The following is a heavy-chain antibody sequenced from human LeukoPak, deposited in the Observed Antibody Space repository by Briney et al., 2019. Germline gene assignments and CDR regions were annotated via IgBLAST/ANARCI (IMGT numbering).Heavy chain of an antibody. J-gene: IGHJ6*03. CDR3: ARVYSGSYFYYYYYMDV. CDR1: GFTFDDYA. CDR2: IKQDGSEK. D-gene: IGHD1-26*01. Sequence: GGSLRLSCAASGFTFDDYAMHWVRQAPGKGLEWVANIKQDGSEKYYVDSVKGRFTISRDNAKNSLYLQMSSLRAEDTAVYYCARVYSGSYFYYYYYMDVWGKGTTVTISS. V-gene: IGHV3-7*03.